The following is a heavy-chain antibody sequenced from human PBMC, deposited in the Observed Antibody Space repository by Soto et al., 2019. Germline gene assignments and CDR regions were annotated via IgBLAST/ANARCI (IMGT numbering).Heavy chain of an antibody. CDR3: VKGVVVVPAAPSRPQRAVVVVAATPDAFDI. Sequence: PGGSLRLSCSASGFTFSSYAMHWVRQAPGKGLEYVSAISSNGGSTYYADSVKGRFTISRDNSKNTLYLQMSSLRAEDTAVYYCVKGVVVVPAAPSRPQRAVVVVAATPDAFDIWGQGTMVTVS. V-gene: IGHV3-64D*06. CDR1: GFTFSSYA. J-gene: IGHJ3*02. D-gene: IGHD2-15*01. CDR2: ISSNGGST.